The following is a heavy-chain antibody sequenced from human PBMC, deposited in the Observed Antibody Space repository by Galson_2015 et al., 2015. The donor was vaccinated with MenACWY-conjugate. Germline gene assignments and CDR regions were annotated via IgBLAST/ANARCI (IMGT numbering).Heavy chain of an antibody. Sequence: QSGAEVKKPGESLKISCKGFGYSFSTHWIGWVRQMPGKGLEWMGIIYPFDSETRYSPSFRGLVIISADKSISAAYLQWSSLKPSDTAIYYCARRRSSTSGGHWFDPWGQGTLVTVSS. J-gene: IGHJ5*02. D-gene: IGHD2-2*01. V-gene: IGHV5-51*01. CDR1: GYSFSTHW. CDR2: IYPFDSET. CDR3: ARRRSSTSGGHWFDP.